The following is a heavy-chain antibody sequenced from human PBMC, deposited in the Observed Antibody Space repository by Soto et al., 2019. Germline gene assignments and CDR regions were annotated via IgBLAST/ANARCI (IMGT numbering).Heavy chain of an antibody. Sequence: GGSLRLSCAASGFTFSSYGMHWVRQAPGKGLEWVALIWFDGSDKYYVDSVKGRFTISRDNSKNTVHLQMNSLRVEDTAVYYCARLYCSSSSCYSVGAFDIRGQGTVVTVS. V-gene: IGHV3-33*01. D-gene: IGHD2-2*01. J-gene: IGHJ3*02. CDR3: ARLYCSSSSCYSVGAFDI. CDR2: IWFDGSDK. CDR1: GFTFSSYG.